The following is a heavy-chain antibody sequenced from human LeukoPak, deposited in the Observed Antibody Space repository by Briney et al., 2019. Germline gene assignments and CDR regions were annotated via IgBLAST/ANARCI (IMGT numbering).Heavy chain of an antibody. CDR1: GFTFSSYA. CDR3: AKELCSTSCWGAFDI. J-gene: IGHJ3*02. V-gene: IGHV3-23*01. Sequence: PGGSLRLSCAASGFTFSSYAMSWVRQAPGKGLEWVSSISGNSGRTYYADSVKGRFTISRDNSKNTLYLQMNSLRAEDTAVYYCAKELCSTSCWGAFDIWGQGTMVTVSS. CDR2: ISGNSGRT. D-gene: IGHD2-2*01.